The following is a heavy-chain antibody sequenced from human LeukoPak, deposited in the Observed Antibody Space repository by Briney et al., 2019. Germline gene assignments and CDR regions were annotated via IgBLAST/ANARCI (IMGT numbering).Heavy chain of an antibody. D-gene: IGHD2-15*01. CDR2: IHSSGNT. V-gene: IGHV4-59*01. Sequence: SETLSLTCTVSGGSITNYYCSWIRQSPGKGLEWIGYIHSSGNTNYNPSLKSRATISGDTSKNQFSLRLTFVTPADTAKYFCTVGGTWHAALEHWGQGSPVTVSS. CDR1: GGSITNYY. CDR3: TVGGTWHAALEH. J-gene: IGHJ1*01.